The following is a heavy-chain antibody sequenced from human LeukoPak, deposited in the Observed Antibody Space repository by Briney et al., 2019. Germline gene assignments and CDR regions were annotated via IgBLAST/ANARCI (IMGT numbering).Heavy chain of an antibody. J-gene: IGHJ4*02. V-gene: IGHV1-18*04. CDR1: GYTFTNYW. CDR3: ARDFSSSWYHWSLTGVGYFDY. D-gene: IGHD6-13*01. CDR2: ISAYNGNT. Sequence: GESLKISCKGSGYTFTNYWIGWVRQMPGRGLEWMGWISAYNGNTNYAQKLQGRVTMTTDTSTSTAYMELSSLRSEDTAVYYCARDFSSSWYHWSLTGVGYFDYWGQGTLVTVSS.